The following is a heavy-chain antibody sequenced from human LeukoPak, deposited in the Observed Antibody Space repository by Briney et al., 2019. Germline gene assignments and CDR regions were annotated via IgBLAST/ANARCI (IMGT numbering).Heavy chain of an antibody. V-gene: IGHV1-2*02. J-gene: IGHJ4*02. D-gene: IGHD6-13*01. Sequence: ASVKVSCKASGYTFTGYYIHWVRQAPGQGLEWMGWINPNINGTNYAQKFQGRVTMTRDMSTSTVYMELSSLTSEDTAVYYCARALAAAAGRRVAMMGDWGQGTLVTVSS. CDR1: GYTFTGYY. CDR2: INPNINGT. CDR3: ARALAAAAGRRVAMMGD.